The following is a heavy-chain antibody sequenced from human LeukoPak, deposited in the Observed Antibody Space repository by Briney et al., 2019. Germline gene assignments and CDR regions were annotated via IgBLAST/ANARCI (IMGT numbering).Heavy chain of an antibody. D-gene: IGHD3-10*01. V-gene: IGHV1-69*04. J-gene: IGHJ6*02. CDR2: IIPILGIA. CDR3: ARLEAAMVLTGYYGMDV. CDR1: GGTFSSYA. Sequence: GASVKVSCKASGGTFSSYAISWVRQAPGQGLEWMGRIIPILGIANYAQKFQGRVTITADKSTSTAYMELSSLRSEDTAVYYCARLEAAMVLTGYYGMDVWGQGTTVTVSS.